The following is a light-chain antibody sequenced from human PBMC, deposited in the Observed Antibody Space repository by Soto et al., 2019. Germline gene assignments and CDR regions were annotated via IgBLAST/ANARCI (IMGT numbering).Light chain of an antibody. V-gene: IGKV3-11*01. CDR3: QHYGYSGT. Sequence: EIVLTQSPATLSLSPGERATLSCRATQSLSSYLAWYQQKPGQAPRLLIYDTSTRAIDIPDRFSGSGSGTFFLITISRLAHDYVAEYYCQHYGYSGTFGQGTKVDIK. CDR2: DTS. J-gene: IGKJ1*01. CDR1: QSLSSY.